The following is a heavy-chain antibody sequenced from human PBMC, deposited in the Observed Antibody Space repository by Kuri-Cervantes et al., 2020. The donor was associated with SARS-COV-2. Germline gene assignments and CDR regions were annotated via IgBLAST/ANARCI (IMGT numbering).Heavy chain of an antibody. J-gene: IGHJ6*02. Sequence: GESLKISCAASGFNFSRTDMHWVRQAPGKGLEWVAVISHDGKNKKCIASGKGRFTISRDNSKNTLYLQMNSLRAEDTAVYYCARDLGVVVPAIDYGMDVWGQGTTVTVSS. CDR3: ARDLGVVVPAIDYGMDV. CDR2: ISHDGKNK. V-gene: IGHV3-30*03. CDR1: GFNFSRTD. D-gene: IGHD2-2*01.